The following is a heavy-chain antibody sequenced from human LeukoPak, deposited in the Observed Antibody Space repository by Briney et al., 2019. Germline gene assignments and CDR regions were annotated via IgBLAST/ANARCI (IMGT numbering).Heavy chain of an antibody. CDR3: ARGYSGTGFDY. Sequence: GGSLRLSCAASGFTFSSYSMNWVRQAPGKGLGWVSSISSSSSYIYYADSVKGRFTISRDNAKNSLYLQMNSLRAEDTAVYYCARGYSGTGFDYWGQGTLVTVSS. CDR1: GFTFSSYS. V-gene: IGHV3-21*01. D-gene: IGHD1-26*01. CDR2: ISSSSSYI. J-gene: IGHJ4*02.